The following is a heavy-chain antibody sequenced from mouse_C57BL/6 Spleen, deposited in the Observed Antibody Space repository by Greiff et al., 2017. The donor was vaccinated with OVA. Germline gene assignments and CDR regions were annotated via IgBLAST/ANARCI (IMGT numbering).Heavy chain of an antibody. Sequence: EVQVVESGPELVKPGASVKISCKASGYSFTGYYMNWVKQSPETSLEWIGEINPSTGGTTYNQKFKAKATLTVDKSSSTAYMQLKSLTSEDSAVYYCARRGSSSYYFDYWGQGTTLTVSS. CDR2: INPSTGGT. V-gene: IGHV1-42*01. D-gene: IGHD1-1*01. CDR3: ARRGSSSYYFDY. CDR1: GYSFTGYY. J-gene: IGHJ2*01.